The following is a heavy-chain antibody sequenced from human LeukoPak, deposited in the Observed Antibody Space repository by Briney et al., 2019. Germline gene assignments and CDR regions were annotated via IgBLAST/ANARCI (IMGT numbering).Heavy chain of an antibody. V-gene: IGHV1-45*02. J-gene: IGHJ4*02. CDR3: ANGPDGYNTY. D-gene: IGHD5-24*01. CDR2: ITPFNGNT. CDR1: GYTFTYRY. Sequence: GASVKVSCKASGYTFTYRYLHWVRQAPGQALEWMGWITPFNGNTNYAQKFQDRVTITRDRSMSTAYMELSNLRSEDTAMYYCANGPDGYNTYWGQGTLVTVSS.